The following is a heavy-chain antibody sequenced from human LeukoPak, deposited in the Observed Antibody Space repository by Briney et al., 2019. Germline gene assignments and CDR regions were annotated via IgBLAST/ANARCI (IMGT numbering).Heavy chain of an antibody. Sequence: GGSLRLSCAASGFSFSNYAMSWVRQAPGKGLEWVSAISGGGGTTYYTDSVKGRFTISRDNSKNTLYLQMNSLRAEDTAVYYCAKLPNLHYYDSSGYFPWGQGTLVTVSS. D-gene: IGHD3-22*01. J-gene: IGHJ5*02. CDR2: ISGGGGTT. V-gene: IGHV3-23*01. CDR1: GFSFSNYA. CDR3: AKLPNLHYYDSSGYFP.